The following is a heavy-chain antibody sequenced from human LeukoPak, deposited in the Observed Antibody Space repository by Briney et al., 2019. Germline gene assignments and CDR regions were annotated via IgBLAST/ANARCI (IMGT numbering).Heavy chain of an antibody. CDR2: INKDGSNT. CDR3: ARNSSAYYGGDDAFDI. D-gene: IGHD3-22*01. Sequence: GRSLRLSCAGSGFTFSTYWMHWVRQAPGKGLVWVSHINKDGSNTNYADSVKGRFTISRDNAKNTLYLQMNSLRAEDTAVYYCARNSSAYYGGDDAFDIWGQGTMVTVSS. CDR1: GFTFSTYW. V-gene: IGHV3-74*01. J-gene: IGHJ3*02.